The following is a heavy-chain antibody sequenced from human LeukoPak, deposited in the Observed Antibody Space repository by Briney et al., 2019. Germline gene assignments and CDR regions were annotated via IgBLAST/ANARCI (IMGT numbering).Heavy chain of an antibody. V-gene: IGHV4-39*01. D-gene: IGHD6-13*01. Sequence: SETLPLTCPVSGGSLSSSSYYWGWIGQPPGTGLEWIGSIYYSGSTYYNPSLKSRVTISVNTSKNQFSLKLSSVTAADTAVYYCASEAAGTSHFDYWGQGTLVTVSS. CDR2: IYYSGST. CDR1: GGSLSSSSYY. J-gene: IGHJ4*02. CDR3: ASEAAGTSHFDY.